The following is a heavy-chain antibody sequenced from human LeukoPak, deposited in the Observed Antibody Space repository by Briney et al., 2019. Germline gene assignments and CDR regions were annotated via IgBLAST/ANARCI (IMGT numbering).Heavy chain of an antibody. Sequence: GGSLRLSCAASGFTFSSYGMHWVRQAPGKGLEWVAVIWYDGSNKYYADSVKGRFTISRDNSKNTLYLQMNSLRAEDTAVYYCAKASYYDSSGYYPPLYYYYGMDVWGQGTTVTVSS. J-gene: IGHJ6*02. CDR1: GFTFSSYG. CDR2: IWYDGSNK. D-gene: IGHD3-22*01. V-gene: IGHV3-33*06. CDR3: AKASYYDSSGYYPPLYYYYGMDV.